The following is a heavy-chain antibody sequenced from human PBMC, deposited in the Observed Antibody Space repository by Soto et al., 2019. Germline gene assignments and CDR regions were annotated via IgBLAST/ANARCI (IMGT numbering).Heavy chain of an antibody. Sequence: QVQLVQSGAEVKKPGASVKVSCKASGYTFTSYAIYWVRQAPGQRLEWMGWINAGNGNTKYSQKFQGRVTITRDTSASTAYMELSSLRSEDTAVYYCARDMGFGLSDYWGQGTLVTVSS. V-gene: IGHV1-3*01. J-gene: IGHJ4*02. CDR2: INAGNGNT. CDR3: ARDMGFGLSDY. D-gene: IGHD3-10*01. CDR1: GYTFTSYA.